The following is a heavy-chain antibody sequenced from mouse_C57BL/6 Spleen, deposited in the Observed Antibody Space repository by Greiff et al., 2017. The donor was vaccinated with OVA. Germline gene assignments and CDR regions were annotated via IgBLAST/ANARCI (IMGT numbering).Heavy chain of an antibody. CDR1: GYTFTDYC. V-gene: IGHV1-26*01. CDR2: INPNNGGT. D-gene: IGHD5-5*01. Sequence: VQLQQSGPELVKPGASVKISCKASGYTFTDYCMNWVKQSPEKGLEWIGDINPNNGGTSYNQTFKGKATLTVDKSSSTAYMELRSLTSEDSAVYYCARGLPFDYWGQGTTLTVSS. CDR3: ARGLPFDY. J-gene: IGHJ2*01.